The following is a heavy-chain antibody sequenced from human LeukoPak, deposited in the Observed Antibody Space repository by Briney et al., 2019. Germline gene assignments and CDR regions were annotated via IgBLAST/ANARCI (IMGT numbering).Heavy chain of an antibody. Sequence: PGGSLRLSCAASGFTFSSYGMSWVRQAPGKGLEWVSAISGSGGSTYYADSVKGRFTISRDNSKNTLYLQMNSLRAEDTAVYYCAKDRAISWWCFDLWGRGTLVTVSS. CDR3: AKDRAISWWCFDL. J-gene: IGHJ2*01. D-gene: IGHD1-26*01. CDR1: GFTFSSYG. CDR2: ISGSGGST. V-gene: IGHV3-23*01.